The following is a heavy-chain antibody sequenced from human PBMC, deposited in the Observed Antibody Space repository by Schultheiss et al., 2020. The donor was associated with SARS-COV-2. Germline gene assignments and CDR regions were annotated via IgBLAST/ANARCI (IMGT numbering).Heavy chain of an antibody. V-gene: IGHV1-2*02. J-gene: IGHJ4*02. CDR1: GYTFTGYY. D-gene: IGHD2-2*01. CDR3: ARDLGGYCSSTSFSDY. CDR2: INPNSGGT. Sequence: ASVKVSCKASGYTFTGYYMHWVRQAPGQGLEWMGWINPNSGGTNYAQKFQGRVTMTRDTSISTACMELSRLRSDDTAVYYCARDLGGYCSSTSFSDYWGQGTLVTVSS.